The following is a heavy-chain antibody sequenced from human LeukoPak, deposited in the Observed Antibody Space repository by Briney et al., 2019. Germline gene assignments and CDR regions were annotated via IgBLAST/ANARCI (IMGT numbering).Heavy chain of an antibody. D-gene: IGHD2-2*01. CDR3: ARSEVVPAYYYGMDA. Sequence: SETLSLTCTVSGGSISSGSYYWSWIRQPAGKGLEWIGRIYTSGSTNYNPSLKSRVTISVDTSKNQFSLKLSSVTAADTAVYYCARSEVVPAYYYGMDAWGQGTTVTVSS. J-gene: IGHJ6*02. CDR2: IYTSGST. V-gene: IGHV4-61*02. CDR1: GGSISSGSYY.